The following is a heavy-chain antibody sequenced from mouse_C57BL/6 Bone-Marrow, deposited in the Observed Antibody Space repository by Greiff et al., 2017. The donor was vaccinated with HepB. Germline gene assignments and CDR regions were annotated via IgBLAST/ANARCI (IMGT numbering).Heavy chain of an antibody. CDR3: ASMITTGYYFDY. J-gene: IGHJ2*01. CDR2: INSDGGST. V-gene: IGHV5-2*01. D-gene: IGHD2-4*01. Sequence: EVKLMESGGGLVQPGESLKLSCESNEYEFPSHDMSWVRKTPEKRLELVAAINSDGGSTYYPDTMERRFIISRDNTKKTLYLQMSSLRSEDTALYYCASMITTGYYFDYWGQGTTLTVSS. CDR1: EYEFPSHD.